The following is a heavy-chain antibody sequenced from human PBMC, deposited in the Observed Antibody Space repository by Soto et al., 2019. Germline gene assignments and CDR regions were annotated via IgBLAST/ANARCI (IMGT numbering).Heavy chain of an antibody. J-gene: IGHJ4*02. CDR3: AHVFSCGINHYFHY. Sequence: QITLKESGPPLVKPTQTLTLTCTFSGFSLSTYGMGMGWIRQPPGKAPEWLSVIYWDDDKRYSTSLKSRLTITKDTSKSQVVLTLTAVDPVDTPTYSCAHVFSCGINHYFHYWGQGSLVTISS. D-gene: IGHD2-21*01. V-gene: IGHV2-5*02. CDR2: IYWDDDK. CDR1: GFSLSTYGMG.